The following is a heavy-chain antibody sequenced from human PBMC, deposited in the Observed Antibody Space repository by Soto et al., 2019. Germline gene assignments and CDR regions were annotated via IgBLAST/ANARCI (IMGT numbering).Heavy chain of an antibody. CDR2: IWYNGSNK. V-gene: IGHV3-33*01. D-gene: IGHD4-17*01. Sequence: QVQLVESGGGVVQPGRSLRLSCTASGFTFSNYAMHWVRQAPGKGLEWVAVIWYNGSNKYYADSVKGRFTISRDNSKNTLYLQMNSPRAEDTAVYYCASCHDYGDHAADYWGQGTLVTVSS. CDR1: GFTFSNYA. CDR3: ASCHDYGDHAADY. J-gene: IGHJ4*02.